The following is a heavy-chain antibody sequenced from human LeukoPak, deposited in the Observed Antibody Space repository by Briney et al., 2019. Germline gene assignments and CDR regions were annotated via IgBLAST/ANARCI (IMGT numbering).Heavy chain of an antibody. CDR1: GGSISSGSYY. CDR2: IYYSGST. Sequence: SETLSLTCTVSGGSISSGSYYWGWIRQPPGKGLEWIGSIYYSGSTYYNPSLKSRVTISVDTSKNQFSLKLSSVTAADTAVYYCASPAAYDSSGPDAFDIWGQGTMVTVSS. CDR3: ASPAAYDSSGPDAFDI. V-gene: IGHV4-39*01. D-gene: IGHD3-22*01. J-gene: IGHJ3*02.